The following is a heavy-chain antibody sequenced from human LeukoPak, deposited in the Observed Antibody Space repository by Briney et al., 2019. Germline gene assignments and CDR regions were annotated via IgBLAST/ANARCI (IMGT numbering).Heavy chain of an antibody. D-gene: IGHD6-6*01. CDR1: GYTFNGYY. CDR3: ARGRDLASSSDSVLEGY. CDR2: INPNSGTT. V-gene: IGHV1-2*02. J-gene: IGHJ4*02. Sequence: ASVKVSCKASGYTFNGYYMHWVRQAPGQGLEWMGWINPNSGTTSYEQKFQGRVTMTRDTSITTVYMELTRLTSDDTAVYYCARGRDLASSSDSVLEGYWGQGTLVTVSS.